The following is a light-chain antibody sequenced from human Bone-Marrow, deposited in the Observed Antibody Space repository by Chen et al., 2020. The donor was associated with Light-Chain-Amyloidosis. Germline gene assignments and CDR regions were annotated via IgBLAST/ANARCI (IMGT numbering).Light chain of an antibody. J-gene: IGKJ2*01. Sequence: EIVMTQSPPPLSVSPGERATLACRASQSVKRNLAWYQQKPGQAPRFLIYGASTRATGIPDRFSGSESGTEFTLSISSLQSEDVAVYYCQQYNNWPPDTFGQGTKVEIK. CDR1: QSVKRN. V-gene: IGKV3-15*01. CDR2: GAS. CDR3: QQYNNWPPDT.